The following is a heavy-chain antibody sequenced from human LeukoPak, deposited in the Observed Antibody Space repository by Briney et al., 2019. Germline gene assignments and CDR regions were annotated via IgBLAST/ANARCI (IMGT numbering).Heavy chain of an antibody. D-gene: IGHD3-22*01. CDR1: GFTFSSYA. Sequence: GGSLRLSCAASGFTFSSYAMSWVRQAPGKGLEWVSAISGSGGSTYYADSVKGRFTISRDNSKNTLYLQMNSLRAEDTAVYYCAKDGRYYYDSSGYGQYYFDYWGQGTLGTVSS. CDR2: ISGSGGST. CDR3: AKDGRYYYDSSGYGQYYFDY. V-gene: IGHV3-23*01. J-gene: IGHJ4*02.